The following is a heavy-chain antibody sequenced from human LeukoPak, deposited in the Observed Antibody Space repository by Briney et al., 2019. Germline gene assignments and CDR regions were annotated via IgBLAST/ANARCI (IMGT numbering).Heavy chain of an antibody. J-gene: IGHJ4*02. CDR3: AKHWEVDS. CDR1: GFTFSSYE. Sequence: PGGSLRLSCAASGFTFSSYEMNWVRQAPGKGLEWVALISYDGSNKYYADSVKGRFTISRDNSKNTLYLQMNSLRAEDTAVYYCAKHWEVDSWGQGTLVTVSS. D-gene: IGHD1-26*01. V-gene: IGHV3-30*18. CDR2: ISYDGSNK.